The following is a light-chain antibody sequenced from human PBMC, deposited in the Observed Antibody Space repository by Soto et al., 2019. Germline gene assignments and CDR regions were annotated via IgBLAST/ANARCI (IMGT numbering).Light chain of an antibody. J-gene: IGKJ1*01. Sequence: DIQMTHSPSTLSASVGDMFTVSCXASQNIGGWFAWYQQKPGKAPKLLIYDASSLESGVPSRFSGSGSGTKFTLTIASLQPDDFATYYCQQYETFSGTFGPGTKVDIK. V-gene: IGKV1-5*01. CDR3: QQYETFSGT. CDR1: QNIGGW. CDR2: DAS.